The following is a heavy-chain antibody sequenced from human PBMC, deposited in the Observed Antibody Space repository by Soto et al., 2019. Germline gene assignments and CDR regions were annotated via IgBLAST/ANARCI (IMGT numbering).Heavy chain of an antibody. D-gene: IGHD6-25*01. V-gene: IGHV2-5*01. CDR1: GFSLSSSGVG. CDR3: IYRRAAYDYHGLDV. J-gene: IGHJ6*02. Sequence: SGPTLVNPTQTLTLACTFSGFSLSSSGVGVGWIRQPPGKSLEWLAVLYFNGDRRRSPSLENRLTITKDTSKNQVILTMTNMDPVDTATYYCIYRRAAYDYHGLDVWGQGTTVTVSS. CDR2: LYFNGDR.